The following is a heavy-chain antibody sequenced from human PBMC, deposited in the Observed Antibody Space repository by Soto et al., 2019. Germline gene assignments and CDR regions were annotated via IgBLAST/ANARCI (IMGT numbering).Heavy chain of an antibody. CDR1: GYTFTAYY. V-gene: IGHV1-2*02. J-gene: IGHJ6*02. CDR3: ARNMDYYYGPGSGNGHGF. D-gene: IGHD3-10*01. CDR2: INPKFGDT. Sequence: QVQLVQSGAEVKEPGDSVRVSCEASGYTFTAYYIHWVRQAPGQGLEWMGWINPKFGDTTYAQDFQGRVSMTRDMSISRVYMELSRLNSDDTAIYYCARNMDYYYGPGSGNGHGFWGQGTTVTVFS.